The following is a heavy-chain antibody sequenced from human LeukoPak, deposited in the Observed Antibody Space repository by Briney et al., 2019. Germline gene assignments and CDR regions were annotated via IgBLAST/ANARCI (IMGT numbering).Heavy chain of an antibody. V-gene: IGHV3-23*01. D-gene: IGHD6-19*01. CDR1: GFTFSSYA. CDR2: ISGSGGST. Sequence: GGSLRLSCAASGFTFSSYAMSWVRQAPGKGLEWVSVISGSGGSTYYADSVKGRFTISRDNSKNTLYLQMNSLRAEDTAVYYCAKDQEGYSSGWPLDYWGQGTLVTVSS. J-gene: IGHJ4*02. CDR3: AKDQEGYSSGWPLDY.